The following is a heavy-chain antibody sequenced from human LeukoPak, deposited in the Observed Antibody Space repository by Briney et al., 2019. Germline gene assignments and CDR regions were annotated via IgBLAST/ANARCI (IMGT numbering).Heavy chain of an antibody. J-gene: IGHJ6*03. V-gene: IGHV3-21*04. CDR1: GFTFSSYS. D-gene: IGHD1-26*01. CDR3: ARAIVGATVDYYYYYMDV. CDR2: ISSSSSYI. Sequence: GGSLRLSCAASGFTFSSYSMNWVRQAPGKGLEWVSSISSSSSYIYYADSVKGRFTISRDNAKNSLYLQMNSLRAEDTALYYCARAIVGATVDYYYYYMDVWGKGTTVTVSS.